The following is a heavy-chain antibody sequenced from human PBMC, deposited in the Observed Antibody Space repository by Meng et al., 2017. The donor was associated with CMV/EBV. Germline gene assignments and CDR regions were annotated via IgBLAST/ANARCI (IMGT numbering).Heavy chain of an antibody. CDR2: INHSGST. D-gene: IGHD2-2*01. CDR3: ARKAQDCSSTSCYPFDI. V-gene: IGHV4-34*01. CDR1: GGSFSGYY. J-gene: IGHJ3*02. Sequence: SETLSLTCAVYGGSFSGYYWSWIRQSPGKGLEWIGEINHSGSTNYNPSLKSRVTISVDTSKNQFSLKLSSVTAADTAVYYCARKAQDCSSTSCYPFDIWGQGTMVTVSS.